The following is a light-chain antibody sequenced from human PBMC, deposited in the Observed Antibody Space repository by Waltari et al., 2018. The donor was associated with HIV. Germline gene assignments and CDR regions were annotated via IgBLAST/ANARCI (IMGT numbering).Light chain of an antibody. V-gene: IGKV1-33*01. CDR1: QDISNY. CDR2: DSY. CDR3: QQYDNYPYT. Sequence: DIQMTLSPSSLSQSVGDRVTLTSQASQDISNYLTWYQQKPGKAPKLLIYDSYNLETGVPSRFSGTGSGTHFTFTISSLQPEDIARYYCQQYDNYPYTFGQGTKLEIK. J-gene: IGKJ2*01.